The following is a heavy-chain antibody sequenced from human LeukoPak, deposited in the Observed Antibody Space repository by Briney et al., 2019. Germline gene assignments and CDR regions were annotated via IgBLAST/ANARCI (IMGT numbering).Heavy chain of an antibody. CDR3: ATATGAVVAATGYYYYGMDV. Sequence: RASVKVSCKVSGYTLTELSMHWVRQAPGKGLEWMGGFDPEDGETIYAQKFQGRVTMTEDTSTDTAYMELSSLRSEDTAVYYCATATGAVVAATGYYYYGMDVWGQGTTVTVSS. CDR1: GYTLTELS. J-gene: IGHJ6*02. D-gene: IGHD2-15*01. CDR2: FDPEDGET. V-gene: IGHV1-24*01.